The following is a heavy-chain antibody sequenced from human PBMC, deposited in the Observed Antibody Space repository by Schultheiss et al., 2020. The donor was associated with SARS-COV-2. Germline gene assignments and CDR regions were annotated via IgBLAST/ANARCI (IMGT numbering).Heavy chain of an antibody. Sequence: SQTLSLTCAVYGGSFSGYYWSWIRQPAGKGLEWIGSIYHSGSTNYNPSLQSRVTISVDTSKNQFSLKLSSVTAADTAVYYCARDQSSSWNFYYYYYYMDVWGKGTTVTVSS. CDR1: GGSFSGYY. D-gene: IGHD6-13*01. J-gene: IGHJ6*03. V-gene: IGHV4-34*01. CDR3: ARDQSSSWNFYYYYYYMDV. CDR2: IYHSGST.